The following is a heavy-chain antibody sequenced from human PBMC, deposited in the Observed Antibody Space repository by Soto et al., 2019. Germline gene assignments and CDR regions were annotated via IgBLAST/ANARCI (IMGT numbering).Heavy chain of an antibody. CDR2: INHSGST. CDR1: GGSFSGYY. D-gene: IGHD2-2*01. Sequence: PSETLSLTCTVYGGSFSGYYWSWIRQPPGKGLEWIGEINHSGSTNYNPSLKSRVTISVDTSKNQFSLNLYSVTAADTAVYYCARVPDRWGEVTLVIVSS. V-gene: IGHV4-34*01. CDR3: ARVPDR. J-gene: IGHJ5*02.